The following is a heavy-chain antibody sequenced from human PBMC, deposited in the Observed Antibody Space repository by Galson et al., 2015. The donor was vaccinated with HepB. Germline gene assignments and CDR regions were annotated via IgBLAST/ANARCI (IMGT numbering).Heavy chain of an antibody. CDR1: GGTFSSYA. J-gene: IGHJ3*02. D-gene: IGHD2-21*01. CDR2: IIPIFGTA. Sequence: SVKVSCKASGGTFSSYAISWVRQAPGQGLEWMGGIIPIFGTANYAQKFQGRVTITADESTSTAYMELSSLRSEDTAVYYCARDRLNSGISAHNAFDIWGQGTMVTVSS. V-gene: IGHV1-69*13. CDR3: ARDRLNSGISAHNAFDI.